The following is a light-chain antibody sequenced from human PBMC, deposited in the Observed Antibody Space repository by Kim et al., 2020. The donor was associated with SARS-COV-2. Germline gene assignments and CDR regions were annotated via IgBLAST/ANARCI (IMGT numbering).Light chain of an antibody. J-gene: IGLJ3*02. CDR1: SGNIDSNY. CDR2: EDD. Sequence: GKTVTISCTRTSGNIDSNYVQWYQQRPGRAPTTVIYEDDRRPSGVPDRFSGSIDRSSNSASLTISGLKTDDEADYYCQSYGARTQVFGGGTKLTVL. V-gene: IGLV6-57*03. CDR3: QSYGARTQV.